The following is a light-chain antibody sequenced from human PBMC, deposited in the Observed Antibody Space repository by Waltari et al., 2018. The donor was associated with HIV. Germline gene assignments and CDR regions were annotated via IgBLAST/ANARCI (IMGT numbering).Light chain of an antibody. CDR1: SSNIGTNA. V-gene: IGLV1-36*01. CDR2: YDA. CDR3: AAWDDSLNGWV. J-gene: IGLJ3*02. Sequence: QSVLTQPPSVSEAPRQRVTISCSGSSSNIGTNALNWYQQLPGKAPKLLIYYDALRPSGVSDRFSGSKSGTSASLAISGLQSEDEADYYCAAWDDSLNGWVFGGGTKLTVL.